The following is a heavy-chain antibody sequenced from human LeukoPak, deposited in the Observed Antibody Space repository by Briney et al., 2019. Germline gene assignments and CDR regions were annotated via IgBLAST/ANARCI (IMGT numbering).Heavy chain of an antibody. J-gene: IGHJ4*02. V-gene: IGHV4-4*07. D-gene: IGHD3-3*01. CDR2: IYTSEST. Sequence: PSETLSLTCTVSGGSISSYYWSWIRQPAGKGLEWIGRIYTSESTNYNPSLKSRVTMSVDTSKNQFSLKLSSVTAADTAVYYCATDFWSGYWYYFDYWGQGTLVTVSS. CDR1: GGSISSYY. CDR3: ATDFWSGYWYYFDY.